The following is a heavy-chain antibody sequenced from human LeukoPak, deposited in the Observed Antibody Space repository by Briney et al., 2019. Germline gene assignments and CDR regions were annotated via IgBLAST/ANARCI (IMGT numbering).Heavy chain of an antibody. D-gene: IGHD2-15*01. CDR3: ARAPTGYCSGGICLHFDY. J-gene: IGHJ4*02. Sequence: SETLSLTCTVSGGSISSYYWSWIRQPPGKGLEWIGYIYYSGSTNYNPSLKSRVTMSVDTSKNQFSLKLSSVTAADTAVYYCARAPTGYCSGGICLHFDYWGQGTLVTVSS. CDR1: GGSISSYY. V-gene: IGHV4-59*12. CDR2: IYYSGST.